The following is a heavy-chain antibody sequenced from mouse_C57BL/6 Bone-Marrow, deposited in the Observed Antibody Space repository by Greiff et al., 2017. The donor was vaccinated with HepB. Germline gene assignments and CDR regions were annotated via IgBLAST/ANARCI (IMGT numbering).Heavy chain of an antibody. CDR1: GFYIKNTY. CDR3: ARTYYSTFAY. Sequence: EVQLQESVAELVRPGASVKLSCTASGFYIKNTYMHWVKQRPEQGLEWIGRIDPANGNTKYAPKFQGKATITADTSSNTVYLQLSSLTSEDTAIYYCARTYYSTFAYWGQGTLVTVSA. CDR2: IDPANGNT. V-gene: IGHV14-3*01. D-gene: IGHD1-1*01. J-gene: IGHJ3*01.